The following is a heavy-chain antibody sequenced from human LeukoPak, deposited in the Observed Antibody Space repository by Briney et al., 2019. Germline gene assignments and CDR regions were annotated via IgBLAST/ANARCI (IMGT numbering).Heavy chain of an antibody. D-gene: IGHD3-10*01. V-gene: IGHV4-59*01. J-gene: IGHJ4*02. CDR3: ASMGAMVRGVITTEYYFDY. CDR1: GGSISSYY. CDR2: IYYSGST. Sequence: SETLSLTCTVSGGSISSYYWSWIRQPPGKGLEWIGYIYYSGSTNYNPSLKSRVTISVDTSKNQFSLKLSSVTAADTAVYYCASMGAMVRGVITTEYYFDYWGQGTLVTVSS.